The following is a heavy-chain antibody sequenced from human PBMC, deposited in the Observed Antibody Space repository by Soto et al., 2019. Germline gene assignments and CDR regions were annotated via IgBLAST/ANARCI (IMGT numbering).Heavy chain of an antibody. CDR3: ARFYLGAVAQKAYYGMDV. Sequence: ASVKVSCKASGYTFTSYGISWVRQAPGQGLEWMGWISAYNGNTNYAQKLQGRVTMTTDTSTSTAYMELRSLRSDDTAVYYCARFYLGAVAQKAYYGMDVFGQGTTVTVSS. CDR2: ISAYNGNT. V-gene: IGHV1-18*01. CDR1: GYTFTSYG. J-gene: IGHJ6*02. D-gene: IGHD6-19*01.